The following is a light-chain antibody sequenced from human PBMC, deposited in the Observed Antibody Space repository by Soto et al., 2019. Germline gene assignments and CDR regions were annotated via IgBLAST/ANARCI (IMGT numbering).Light chain of an antibody. CDR3: TSFTTTDTLV. CDR2: EVS. Sequence: QSALTQPASVSGSPGQSITISCTGTSSDVGVCDYVSWYQQRPGRDPKLLIYEVSNRPSGVPNRFSGSKSGNTASLTISGLQAEDDADYYCTSFTTTDTLVFGGGTKLTVL. V-gene: IGLV2-14*03. CDR1: SSDVGVCDY. J-gene: IGLJ3*02.